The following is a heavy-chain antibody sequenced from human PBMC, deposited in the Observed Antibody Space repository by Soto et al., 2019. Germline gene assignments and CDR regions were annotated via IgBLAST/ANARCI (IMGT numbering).Heavy chain of an antibody. CDR3: ASPSLMWSRDDQFDY. CDR1: GFTFSSYA. J-gene: IGHJ4*02. D-gene: IGHD2-21*01. V-gene: IGHV3-30-3*01. Sequence: QVQLVESGGGVVQPGRSRRLSCAASGFTFSSYAMHWVRQAPGKGLEWVAVISYDGSNKYYADSVKGRFTISRDNSKNTLYLQMNSLRAEDTAVYYCASPSLMWSRDDQFDYWGQGTLVTVSS. CDR2: ISYDGSNK.